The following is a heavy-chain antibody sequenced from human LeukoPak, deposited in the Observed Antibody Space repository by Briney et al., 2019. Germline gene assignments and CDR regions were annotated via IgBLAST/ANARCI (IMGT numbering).Heavy chain of an antibody. CDR3: ARVSRWELLKSY. J-gene: IGHJ4*02. CDR2: VSAYNGNT. D-gene: IGHD1-26*01. V-gene: IGHV1-18*01. CDR1: GYTFTSYG. Sequence: ASVKVSCKASGYTFTSYGISWVQQAPGQGLEWTGWVSAYNGNTNYAQKLQGRVTMTTDTSTSTAYMELRSLRSDDTAVYYCARVSRWELLKSYWGQGTLVTVSS.